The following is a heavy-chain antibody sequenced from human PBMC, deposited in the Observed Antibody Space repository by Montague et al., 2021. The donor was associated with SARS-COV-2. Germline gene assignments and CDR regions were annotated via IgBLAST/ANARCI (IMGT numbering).Heavy chain of an antibody. CDR2: IYYSGST. V-gene: IGHV4-59*13. CDR3: ARDLGDY. Sequence: SETLSLTCTVSGGSISSYYWSWIRQPPGKGLGWIGYIYYSGSTNHNPSLKSRVTISVDTSKNQFSLKLSSVTAADTAVYYCARDLGDYWGQGTLVTVSS. J-gene: IGHJ4*02. CDR1: GGSISSYY.